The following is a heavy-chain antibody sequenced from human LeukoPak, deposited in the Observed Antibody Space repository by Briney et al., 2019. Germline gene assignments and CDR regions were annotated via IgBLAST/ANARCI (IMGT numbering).Heavy chain of an antibody. CDR3: ARDFQLENYFDY. CDR1: GFTFSSYG. D-gene: IGHD1-1*01. J-gene: IGHJ4*02. Sequence: PGRSLRLSCAASGFTFSSYGMHWVRQAPGKGLEWVAVISYDGSNKYYADSVKGRFTISRDNSKNTLYLQMNSLRAEDTAVYYCARDFQLENYFDYWGQGTLVTVSS. V-gene: IGHV3-30*03. CDR2: ISYDGSNK.